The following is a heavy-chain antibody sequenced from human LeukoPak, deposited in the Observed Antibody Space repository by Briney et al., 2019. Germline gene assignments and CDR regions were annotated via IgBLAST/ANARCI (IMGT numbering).Heavy chain of an antibody. D-gene: IGHD3-22*01. CDR2: INSDGSST. J-gene: IGHJ3*02. V-gene: IGHV3-74*01. CDR1: GFTFSSYS. CDR3: ARDGGYYYNAFDI. Sequence: GGSLRLSCAASGFTFSSYSMNWVRQAPGKGLVWVSRINSDGSSTSYADSVKGRFTISRDNAKNTLYLQMNSLRAEDTAVYYCARDGGYYYNAFDIWGQGTMVTVSS.